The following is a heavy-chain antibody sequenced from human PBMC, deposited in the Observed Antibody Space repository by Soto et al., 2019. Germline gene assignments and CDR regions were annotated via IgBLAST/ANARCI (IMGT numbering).Heavy chain of an antibody. D-gene: IGHD3-22*01. CDR2: ISAYNGNT. CDR1: GYTFTSYG. CDR3: ARGYLRITMIVVVIAADAFDI. V-gene: IGHV1-18*01. Sequence: GASVKVSCKASGYTFTSYGISWVRQAPGQGLEWMGWISAYNGNTNYAQKLQGRVTMTTDTSTSTAYMELRSLRSDDTAVYYCARGYLRITMIVVVIAADAFDIWGQGTMFTVS. J-gene: IGHJ3*02.